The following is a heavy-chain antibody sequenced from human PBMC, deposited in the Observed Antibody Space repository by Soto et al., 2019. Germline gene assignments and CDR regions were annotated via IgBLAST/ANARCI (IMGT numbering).Heavy chain of an antibody. J-gene: IGHJ3*02. Sequence: EVRLLESGGGLVQPGGSLRLSCVASGFTFSNYAMSWVRQAPGKGLEWVSVVTGRSSSTYYADSVEGRFIISRYNSRNTLFLQMNSLGAEDTAVYYCTKHLPSKKNQRRWADAFHIWGQGTILTVSS. CDR1: GFTFSNYA. CDR3: TKHLPSKKNQRRWADAFHI. CDR2: VTGRSSST. V-gene: IGHV3-23*01. D-gene: IGHD2-2*01.